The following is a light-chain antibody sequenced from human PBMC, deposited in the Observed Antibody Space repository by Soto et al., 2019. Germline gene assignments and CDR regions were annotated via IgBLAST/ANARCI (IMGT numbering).Light chain of an antibody. CDR2: GAS. CDR3: QQYNNLPGT. CDR1: QSVSSN. V-gene: IGKV3-15*01. J-gene: IGKJ1*01. Sequence: EIVMTQSPATLSVSPGERATLSCRASQSVSSNLAWYQQKPGQAPRLLIYGASTRATGIPARFSGSGSGTEFTLTISSLQSEDFAVYYWQQYNNLPGTFGQGTKVEIK.